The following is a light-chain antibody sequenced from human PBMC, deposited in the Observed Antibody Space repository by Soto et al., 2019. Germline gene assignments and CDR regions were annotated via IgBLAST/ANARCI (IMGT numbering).Light chain of an antibody. CDR2: AAS. V-gene: IGKV3-20*01. J-gene: IGKJ1*01. Sequence: EIVLTQSPGTLSLSPGDIATLSCRASQSLSSGYLAWYQQKPGQAPRIIIYAASSRATGIPDRFSGSGSGTDFSLTISRLEPEDFAVYYCHQYDTSPRTLGQGTKVDIK. CDR1: QSLSSGY. CDR3: HQYDTSPRT.